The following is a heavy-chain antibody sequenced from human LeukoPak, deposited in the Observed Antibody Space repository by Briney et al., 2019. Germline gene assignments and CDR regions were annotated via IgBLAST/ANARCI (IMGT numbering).Heavy chain of an antibody. CDR2: IYYSRST. Sequence: PSETLSLTCTVSGGSISSGDYYWSWIRQPPGKGLEWIGYIYYSRSTYYNPSLKSRVTISVDTSKNQFSLKLSSVTAADTAVYYCALYGSGSYWGYNWFDPWGQGTLVTVSS. J-gene: IGHJ5*02. CDR3: ALYGSGSYWGYNWFDP. V-gene: IGHV4-30-4*01. CDR1: GGSISSGDYY. D-gene: IGHD3-10*01.